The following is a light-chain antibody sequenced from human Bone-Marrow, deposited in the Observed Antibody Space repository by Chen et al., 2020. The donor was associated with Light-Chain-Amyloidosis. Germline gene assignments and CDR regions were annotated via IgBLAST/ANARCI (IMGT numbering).Light chain of an antibody. J-gene: IGLJ3*02. V-gene: IGLV3-21*02. CDR2: DNS. CDR1: NIGSTS. CDR3: QVWDRSSDRPV. Sequence: YALTQPPSVSVAPAQTATIPCGGNNIGSTSEHWYQQPPGQPPLLVVYDNSDRPSGIPERLSGSNSGNTATLTISRDEAGDDADYYCQVWDRSSDRPVFGGGTKLTVL.